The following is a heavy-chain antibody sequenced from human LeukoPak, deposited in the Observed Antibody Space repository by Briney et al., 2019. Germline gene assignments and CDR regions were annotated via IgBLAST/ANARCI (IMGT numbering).Heavy chain of an antibody. CDR3: ARGIAARPLDY. J-gene: IGHJ4*02. V-gene: IGHV1-24*01. CDR1: GYTLTELS. Sequence: ASVKVSCKVSGYTLTELSMHWVRQAPGKGLEWMGGFDPEDGETIYAQKFQGRVTITRNTSISTAYMELSSLRSEDTAVYYCARGIAARPLDYWGQGTLVTVSS. CDR2: FDPEDGET. D-gene: IGHD6-6*01.